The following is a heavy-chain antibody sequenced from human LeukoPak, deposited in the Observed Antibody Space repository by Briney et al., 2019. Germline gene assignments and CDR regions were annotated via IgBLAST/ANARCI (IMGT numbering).Heavy chain of an antibody. D-gene: IGHD2-2*01. CDR3: VRGSTSYANWHFDL. Sequence: GSLRLSCAGSGFTFNNYAMSWVRQVPGKRLEFVSGISSTGGTTFIADSVKGRFSISRDNSKNTLYFQMKSLRVEDTAVYYCVRGSTSYANWHFDLWGRGTLVTVSS. V-gene: IGHV3-23*01. CDR1: GFTFNNYA. J-gene: IGHJ2*01. CDR2: ISSTGGTT.